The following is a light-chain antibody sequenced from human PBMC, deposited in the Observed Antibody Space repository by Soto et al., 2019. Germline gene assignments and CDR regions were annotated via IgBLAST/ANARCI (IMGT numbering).Light chain of an antibody. CDR1: QSISDT. V-gene: IGKV3-20*01. J-gene: IGKJ1*01. Sequence: EIVMTQSPATLSVSPGERATLSCRASQSISDTLAWYQQKPGQAPRLLIYDASRRATGIPERFSGSGSGTDFTLTINRLEPEDFAVYYCQQYGSSPTFGLGTKV. CDR2: DAS. CDR3: QQYGSSPT.